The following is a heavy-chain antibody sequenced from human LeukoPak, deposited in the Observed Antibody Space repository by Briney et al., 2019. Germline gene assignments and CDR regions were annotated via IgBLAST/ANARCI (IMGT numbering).Heavy chain of an antibody. V-gene: IGHV1-2*02. Sequence: GASVKVSCKASGYTFTGYYMHWVRQAPGQGLEWMGWINPNSGGTNYAQKFQGRVTMTRDTSISTAYMELSRLRSDDTAVYYCARSSVLLWFGHPRSAFDIWGQGTMVTVSS. CDR3: ARSSVLLWFGHPRSAFDI. CDR1: GYTFTGYY. CDR2: INPNSGGT. J-gene: IGHJ3*02. D-gene: IGHD3-10*01.